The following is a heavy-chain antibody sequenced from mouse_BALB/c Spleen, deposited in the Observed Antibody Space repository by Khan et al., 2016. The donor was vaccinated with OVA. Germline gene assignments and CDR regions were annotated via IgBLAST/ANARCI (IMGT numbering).Heavy chain of an antibody. CDR3: AREEALYYFDY. CDR1: GYIFTSYW. Sequence: QIQLQQSGAELVRPGTSVKLSCKTSGYIFTSYWIHWVRQRTGQGLEWIARIYPGTDNTYYNEKLKDRATLTADRSSSTAYMQLNRLKSEDSAVYFCAREEALYYFDYWGQGTTLTVSS. CDR2: IYPGTDNT. D-gene: IGHD3-2*02. V-gene: IGHV1S132*01. J-gene: IGHJ2*01.